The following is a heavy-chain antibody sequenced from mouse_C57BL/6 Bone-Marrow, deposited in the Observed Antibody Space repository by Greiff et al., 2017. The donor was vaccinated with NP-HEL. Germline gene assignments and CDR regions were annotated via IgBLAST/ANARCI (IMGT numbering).Heavy chain of an antibody. CDR1: GYTFTSYW. V-gene: IGHV1-69*01. CDR2: IDPSDSYT. D-gene: IGHD1-2*01. J-gene: IGHJ3*01. Sequence: QVQLQQSGAELVMPGASVKLSCKASGYTFTSYWMHWVKQRPGQGLEWIGEIDPSDSYTNYNQKFKGKSTLTVDKSSSTAYMQLSSLTSEDSAVYYCANLRPWFAYWGQGTLVTVSA. CDR3: ANLRPWFAY.